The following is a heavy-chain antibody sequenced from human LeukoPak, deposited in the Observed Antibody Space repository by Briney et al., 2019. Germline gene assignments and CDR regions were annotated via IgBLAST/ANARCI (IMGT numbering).Heavy chain of an antibody. CDR2: ISSNGGST. J-gene: IGHJ4*02. V-gene: IGHV3-64*01. Sequence: PGGSLRLSYAAPGFTFSSYAMHWVRQAPGKRLEYVSAISSNGGSTYYANSVKGRFTISRDNSKNTLYLQMGSLRAEDMAVYYCARKSSGYYEGGFDYWGQGTLVTVSS. CDR3: ARKSSGYYEGGFDY. CDR1: GFTFSSYA. D-gene: IGHD3-22*01.